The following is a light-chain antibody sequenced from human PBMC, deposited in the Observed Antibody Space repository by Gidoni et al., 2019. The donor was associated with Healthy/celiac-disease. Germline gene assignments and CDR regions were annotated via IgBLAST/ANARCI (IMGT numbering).Light chain of an antibody. V-gene: IGKV1-5*01. CDR1: QSISSW. CDR2: DAS. J-gene: IGKJ1*01. CDR3: QQYNSYWT. Sequence: DIQMTHSPSTLSASVGDRVTITCRASQSISSWLAWYQQKPGKDPKLLIYDASSLESGVPSRCSGSGSGTEFTLTISSLQPDDFATYYCQQYNSYWTFGQGTKGEIK.